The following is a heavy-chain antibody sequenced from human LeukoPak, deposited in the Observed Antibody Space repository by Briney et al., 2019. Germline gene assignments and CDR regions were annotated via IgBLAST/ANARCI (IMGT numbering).Heavy chain of an antibody. CDR1: GYTFSSYW. V-gene: IGHV3-74*01. J-gene: IGHJ6*03. D-gene: IGHD3-3*01. CDR3: ARVGDYDFWSGYYYYYYMDV. CDR2: IDTDGSIT. Sequence: PGGSLRLSCAASGYTFSSYWMHWVRQAPGKGLVWVSRIDTDGSITSYADSVKGRFTISRDNAKNTLYLQMNSLRAEDTAVYYCARVGDYDFWSGYYYYYYMDVWGKGTAVTVSS.